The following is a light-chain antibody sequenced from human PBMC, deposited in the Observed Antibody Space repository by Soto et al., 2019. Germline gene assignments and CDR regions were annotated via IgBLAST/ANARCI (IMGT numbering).Light chain of an antibody. Sequence: DIQMTQSPSSVYATVGDRVTITCRASQGISYLLAWYQQKPGKVPKLLIYSASSLQSGVPSRFSGSGSGTDFTLTISSPQPDDFATYYCQQANSFPLTFGGGTKVEIK. CDR1: QGISYL. CDR3: QQANSFPLT. V-gene: IGKV1-12*01. CDR2: SAS. J-gene: IGKJ4*01.